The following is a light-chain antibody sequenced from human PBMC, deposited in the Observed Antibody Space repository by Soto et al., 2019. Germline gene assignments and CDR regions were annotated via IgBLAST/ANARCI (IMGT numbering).Light chain of an antibody. CDR2: HTS. V-gene: IGKV1-12*01. CDR1: QDDGTW. Sequence: DIQMTQSPPFVSASVGDRVTISCRASQDDGTWLSWFHQKPGGAPNLLIFHTSRLQRGVPSRFAGRGSGTEFTLTISSMQPEDFGPYYCQHADVLRALTFGGGTTVEI. J-gene: IGKJ4*01. CDR3: QHADVLRALT.